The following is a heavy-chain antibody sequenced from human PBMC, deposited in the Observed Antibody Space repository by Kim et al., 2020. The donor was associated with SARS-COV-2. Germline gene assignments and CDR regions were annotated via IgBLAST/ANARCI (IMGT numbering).Heavy chain of an antibody. CDR1: GFTFSSYS. D-gene: IGHD6-6*01. CDR2: ISSSSSYI. Sequence: GGSLRLSCAASGFTFSSYSMNWVRQAPGKGLEWVSSISSSSSYIYYADSVKGRFTISRDNAKNSLYLQMNSLRAEDTAVYYCARVDLAYSSSSRPNDYWGQGTLVTVSS. J-gene: IGHJ4*02. V-gene: IGHV3-21*01. CDR3: ARVDLAYSSSSRPNDY.